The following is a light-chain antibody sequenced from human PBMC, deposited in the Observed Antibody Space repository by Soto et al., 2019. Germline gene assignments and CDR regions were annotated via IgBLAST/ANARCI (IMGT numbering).Light chain of an antibody. CDR1: QSVSSN. V-gene: IGKV3-11*01. Sequence: EIVMTQSPATLSVSPGERATLSCRASQSVSSNLAWYQQKPGQAPRLLIYEASTRATGIPDRFSGSGSGTDFTLTISSLQPEDFAVYYCQQRSNWPLTFGGGTNVDIK. CDR2: EAS. CDR3: QQRSNWPLT. J-gene: IGKJ4*01.